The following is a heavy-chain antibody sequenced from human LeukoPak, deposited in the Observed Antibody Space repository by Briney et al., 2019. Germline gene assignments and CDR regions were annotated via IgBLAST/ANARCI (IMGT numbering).Heavy chain of an antibody. V-gene: IGHV4-31*03. CDR1: GGSISSGGYY. J-gene: IGHJ4*02. CDR3: ARRAEGYNYWDY. Sequence: SETLSLTCTVSGGSISSGGYYWSWIRQHPGTGLEWIGYIYYSGSTYYNPSLKSRVIISVDTSKNQFSLKLSSVTAADTAVYYCARRAEGYNYWDYWGQGTLVTVSS. CDR2: IYYSGST. D-gene: IGHD5-24*01.